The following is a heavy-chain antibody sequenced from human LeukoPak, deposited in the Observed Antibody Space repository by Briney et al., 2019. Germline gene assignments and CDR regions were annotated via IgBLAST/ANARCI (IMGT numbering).Heavy chain of an antibody. CDR3: AKGGV. Sequence: GGSLRLSCAASGFTFSSYAMSWVRQAPGKGPEWVSGIGNSGDRTFYADSVKGRFTISRDNSKNTLYLQMNCLRVEDTALYYCAKGGVWGQGIAVTVSS. CDR2: IGNSGDRT. V-gene: IGHV3-23*01. CDR1: GFTFSSYA. J-gene: IGHJ6*02.